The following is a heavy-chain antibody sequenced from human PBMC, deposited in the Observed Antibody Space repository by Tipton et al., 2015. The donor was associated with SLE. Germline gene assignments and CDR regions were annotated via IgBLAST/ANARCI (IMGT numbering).Heavy chain of an antibody. CDR3: ARHDYGDYGYFDY. CDR1: GGSISSYY. CDR2: IYYSGST. Sequence: TLSLTCTVSGGSISSYYWSWIRQPPGKGLEWIGYIYYSGSTNYNPSLKSRVTISVDTSKNQFSLKLSSVTAADTAVYYCARHDYGDYGYFDYWGQGTLVTVSS. D-gene: IGHD4-17*01. V-gene: IGHV4-59*01. J-gene: IGHJ4*02.